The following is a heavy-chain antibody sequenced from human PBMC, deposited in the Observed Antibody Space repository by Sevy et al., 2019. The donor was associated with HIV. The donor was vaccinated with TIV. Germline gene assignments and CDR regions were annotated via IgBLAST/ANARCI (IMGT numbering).Heavy chain of an antibody. D-gene: IGHD2-15*01. J-gene: IGHJ4*02. CDR3: AKDTGSTPYSGVFDY. CDR2: ISWNSGSI. Sequence: GGSLRLSCAASGFTFDDYAMHWVRQAPGKGLEWVSGISWNSGSIGYADSVKGRFTISRDNAKNSLYLQMNSLRAEDTALYYCAKDTGSTPYSGVFDYWGQRTLVTVSS. CDR1: GFTFDDYA. V-gene: IGHV3-9*01.